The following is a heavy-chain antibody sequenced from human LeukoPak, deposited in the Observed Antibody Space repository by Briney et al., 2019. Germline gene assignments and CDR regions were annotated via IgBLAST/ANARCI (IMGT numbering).Heavy chain of an antibody. CDR3: ARGNWGSPFDY. V-gene: IGHV4-30-4*08. J-gene: IGHJ4*02. Sequence: SETLSLTCTVSGGSISSGDYYWSWIRQPPGKGLEWIGYIYYSGSTYYNPSLKSRVTISVDTSKNQFSLKLSSVTAADTAVYYCARGNWGSPFDYWGQGTLVTVSS. CDR2: IYYSGST. D-gene: IGHD7-27*01. CDR1: GGSISSGDYY.